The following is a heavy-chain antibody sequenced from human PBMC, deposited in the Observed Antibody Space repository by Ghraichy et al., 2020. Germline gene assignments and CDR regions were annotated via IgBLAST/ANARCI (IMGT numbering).Heavy chain of an antibody. D-gene: IGHD3-10*01. J-gene: IGHJ6*02. CDR2: IYYSGST. CDR3: ARGFGRGYYYYYGMDV. CDR1: GGSISSYY. Sequence: SQTLSLTCTVSGGSISSYYWCWIRQPPGKGLEWIGYIYYSGSTNYNPSLKSRVTISVDTSKNQFSLKLSSVTAADTAVYYCARGFGRGYYYYYGMDVWGQGTTVTVSS. V-gene: IGHV4-59*01.